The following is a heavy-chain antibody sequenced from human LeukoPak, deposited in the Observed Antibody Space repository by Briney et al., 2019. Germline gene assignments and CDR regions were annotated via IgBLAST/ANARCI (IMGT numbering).Heavy chain of an antibody. Sequence: SETLSLTCTVSGDSISSYYWSWIRQPPGKGLEWIGYIYYSGSTNYNPSLKSRVTISVDTSKNQLSLNLSSVTAADTAVYYCARHTKSYGRFDYWGQGTLVTVSS. J-gene: IGHJ4*02. D-gene: IGHD4-17*01. V-gene: IGHV4-59*08. CDR1: GDSISSYY. CDR3: ARHTKSYGRFDY. CDR2: IYYSGST.